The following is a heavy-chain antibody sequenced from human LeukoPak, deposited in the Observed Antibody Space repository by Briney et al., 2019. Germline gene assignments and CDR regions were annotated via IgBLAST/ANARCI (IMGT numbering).Heavy chain of an antibody. CDR1: GGSISSSSYY. Sequence: SETLSLTCTASGGSISSSSYYWGWIRQPPGKGLEWIGSIYYSGSTYYNPSLKSRVTISVDTSKNQFSLKLSSVTAADTAVYYCARKLLEEQWLAFYYYMDVWGKGTTVTVSS. CDR2: IYYSGST. D-gene: IGHD6-19*01. V-gene: IGHV4-39*01. CDR3: ARKLLEEQWLAFYYYMDV. J-gene: IGHJ6*03.